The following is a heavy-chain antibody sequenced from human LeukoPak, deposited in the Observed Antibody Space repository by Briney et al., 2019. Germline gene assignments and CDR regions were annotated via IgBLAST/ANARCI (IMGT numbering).Heavy chain of an antibody. CDR2: ISSSSSYI. D-gene: IGHD4-17*01. CDR3: ARGGSDYGDYWYFDL. Sequence: GSLRLSCAASGFTFSSYSMNWVGQAPGKGLEWVSSISSSSSYIYYADSVKGRFTISRDNAKNSLYLQMTSLRAEDTAVYYCARGGSDYGDYWYFDLWGRGTLVTVSS. V-gene: IGHV3-21*01. J-gene: IGHJ2*01. CDR1: GFTFSSYS.